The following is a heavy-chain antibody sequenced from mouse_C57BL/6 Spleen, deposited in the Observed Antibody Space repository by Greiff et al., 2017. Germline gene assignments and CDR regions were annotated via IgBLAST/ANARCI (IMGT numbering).Heavy chain of an antibody. J-gene: IGHJ4*01. CDR2: IDPETGGT. CDR1: GYTFTDYE. Sequence: VKLMESGAELVRPGASVTLSCKASGYTFTDYEMHWVKQTPVHGLEWIGAIDPETGGTAYNQKFKGKAILTADKSSSTAYMELRSLTSEDSAVYYCTRYRSSSNYYAMDYWGQGTSVTVSS. D-gene: IGHD2-5*01. CDR3: TRYRSSSNYYAMDY. V-gene: IGHV1-15*01.